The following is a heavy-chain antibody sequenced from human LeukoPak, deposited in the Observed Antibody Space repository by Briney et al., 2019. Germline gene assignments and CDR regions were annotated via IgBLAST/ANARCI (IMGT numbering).Heavy chain of an antibody. CDR3: ARDFWMGIAAAVNYFDY. V-gene: IGHV4-59*12. D-gene: IGHD6-13*01. CDR1: GGSMSGYH. CDR2: ISDSGST. J-gene: IGHJ4*02. Sequence: PSETLSLSCTVSGGSMSGYHWSWFRQPPGKGLEWIGYISDSGSTNYNPSLKSRVTMSVDTSKNQFSLKLSSVTAADTAVYYCARDFWMGIAAAVNYFDYWGQGTLVTVSS.